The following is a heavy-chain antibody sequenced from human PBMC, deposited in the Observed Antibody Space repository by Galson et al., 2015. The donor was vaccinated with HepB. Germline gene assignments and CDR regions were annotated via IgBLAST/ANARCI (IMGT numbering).Heavy chain of an antibody. CDR2: IDWDDDK. V-gene: IGHV2-70*11. Sequence: PALVKPTQTLTLTCTFSGFSLSTSGMCVNWIRQPPGKALEWLARIDWDDDKYYSTSLKTRLTISKDTSKNQVVLTMTNMDPVDTATYYCARIVRTMGVHGVDFWGQGTLVTVSS. CDR3: ARIVRTMGVHGVDF. CDR1: GFSLSTSGMC. J-gene: IGHJ4*02. D-gene: IGHD3-10*01.